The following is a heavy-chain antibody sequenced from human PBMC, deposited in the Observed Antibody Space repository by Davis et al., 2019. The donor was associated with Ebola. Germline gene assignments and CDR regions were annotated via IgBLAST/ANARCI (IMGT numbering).Heavy chain of an antibody. CDR2: IHYLGNT. CDR3: ARGNYGDYIVLYYYNMDV. V-gene: IGHV4-59*01. Sequence: SGTLSLTCTVSGGSINNYFWSWIRQPPGKGLEWIGNIHYLGNTNYNPSLKSRLSMSVDTSKSQFSLKLSSVTAADTAVYYCARGNYGDYIVLYYYNMDVWGQGTTVTVSS. D-gene: IGHD4-17*01. J-gene: IGHJ6*02. CDR1: GGSINNYF.